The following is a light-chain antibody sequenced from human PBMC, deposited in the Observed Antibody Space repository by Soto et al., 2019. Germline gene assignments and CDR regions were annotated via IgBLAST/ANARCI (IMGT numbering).Light chain of an antibody. CDR3: QQYNNWPLT. Sequence: EIVMTQSPATLSVSPGERATLSCRASQSVSSNLAWYQQKPGQAPRHHNYGASTRATGIPARFSGSGSGTEFTLTISSLQSEDFAVYYCQQYNNWPLTFGGGTKVDIK. J-gene: IGKJ4*01. CDR2: GAS. CDR1: QSVSSN. V-gene: IGKV3-15*01.